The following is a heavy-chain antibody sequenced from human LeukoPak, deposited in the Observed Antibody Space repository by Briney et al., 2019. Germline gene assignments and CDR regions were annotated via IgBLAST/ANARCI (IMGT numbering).Heavy chain of an antibody. D-gene: IGHD3-3*01. CDR2: IHGSGTGT. Sequence: GGSLRLSCAASGFTFNTYAMGWVRQAPGKGLEWVSTIHGSGTGTYYADSVKGRFTISRDNSKNTLYLQMNSLRAEDTAVYYCARGRGGNYDFWSGYYILYYYGMDVWGQGTTVTVSS. J-gene: IGHJ6*02. V-gene: IGHV3-23*01. CDR3: ARGRGGNYDFWSGYYILYYYGMDV. CDR1: GFTFNTYA.